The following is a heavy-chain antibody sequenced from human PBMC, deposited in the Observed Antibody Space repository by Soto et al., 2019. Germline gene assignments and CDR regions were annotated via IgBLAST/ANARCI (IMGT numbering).Heavy chain of an antibody. CDR3: ARENSMATIHYYYYGMDV. CDR2: IYTSGST. CDR1: GGSISSYY. Sequence: SETLSLTCTVSGGSISSYYWSWIRQPAGKGLEWIGRIYTSGSTNYNPSLKSRVTMSVDTSKNQFSLKLSSVTAADTAVYYRARENSMATIHYYYYGMDVWGQGTTVTVSS. D-gene: IGHD5-12*01. J-gene: IGHJ6*02. V-gene: IGHV4-4*07.